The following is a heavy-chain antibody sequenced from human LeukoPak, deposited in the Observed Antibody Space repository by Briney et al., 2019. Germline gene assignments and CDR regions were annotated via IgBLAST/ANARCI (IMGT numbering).Heavy chain of an antibody. CDR1: GFTFGDYA. J-gene: IGHJ4*02. CDR2: IRSKAYGGTT. Sequence: GGSLRLSCTASGFTFGDYAMSWVRQAPGKGRVWVGFIRSKAYGGTTEYAASVKGRFTISRDDSKSIAYLQMTSLKTEDTAVYYCTRDGGMDYYDSSGYPISHWGQGTLVTVSS. D-gene: IGHD3-22*01. V-gene: IGHV3-49*04. CDR3: TRDGGMDYYDSSGYPISH.